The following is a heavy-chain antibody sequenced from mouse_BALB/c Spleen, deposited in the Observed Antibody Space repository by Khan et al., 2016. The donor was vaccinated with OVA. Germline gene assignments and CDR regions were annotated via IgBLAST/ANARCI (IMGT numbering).Heavy chain of an antibody. D-gene: IGHD2-14*01. Sequence: QVQLKESGPGLVAPSQSLSITCTVSGFSLSRYNIHWVRQPPGKGLEWLGMIWGGGGTDYNSTLKSRLSISKDNSKSQVFLKMNSLQTDDSAMYYCARAYYRSDGYYAMDYWGQGTLVTVSS. CDR2: IWGGGGT. J-gene: IGHJ4*01. CDR1: GFSLSRYN. CDR3: ARAYYRSDGYYAMDY. V-gene: IGHV2-6-4*01.